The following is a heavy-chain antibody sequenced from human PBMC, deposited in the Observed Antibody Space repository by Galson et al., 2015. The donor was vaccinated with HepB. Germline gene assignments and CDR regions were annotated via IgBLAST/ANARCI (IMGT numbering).Heavy chain of an antibody. D-gene: IGHD6-19*01. V-gene: IGHV7-4-1*02. Sequence: SVKVSCKASGYTFTSYVIHWVRQAPGQGLEWMGGINTNTGTPTHAQGFTGRFVFSLDTSVSTAYLQISSLKTEDTAVYYCARVTSIYDFSSRAYSYYYYGMDVWGQGTTVAVSS. CDR1: GYTFTSYV. CDR3: ARVTSIYDFSSRAYSYYYYGMDV. CDR2: INTNTGTP. J-gene: IGHJ6*02.